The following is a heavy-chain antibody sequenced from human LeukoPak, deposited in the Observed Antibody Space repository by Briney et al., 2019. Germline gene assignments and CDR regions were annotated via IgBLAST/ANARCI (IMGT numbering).Heavy chain of an antibody. CDR2: IYTSGST. CDR3: ARMGITMVRGERSWFDP. Sequence: PSETLSLTCTVSGGSISSYYWSWIRQPAGKGLEWIGRIYTSGSTNYNPSLKSRVTMSVDTFKNQFSLKLSSVTAADTAVYYCARMGITMVRGERSWFDPWGQGTLVTVSS. D-gene: IGHD3-10*01. CDR1: GGSISSYY. V-gene: IGHV4-4*07. J-gene: IGHJ5*02.